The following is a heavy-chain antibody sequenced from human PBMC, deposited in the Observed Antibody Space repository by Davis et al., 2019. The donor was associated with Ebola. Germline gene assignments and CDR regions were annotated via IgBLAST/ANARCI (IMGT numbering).Heavy chain of an antibody. D-gene: IGHD3-10*01. V-gene: IGHV5-51*06. CDR3: ARCRSLGSYYYMDV. CDR1: GYNFNNYW. J-gene: IGHJ6*03. CDR2: IYAGDSDT. Sequence: GESLKISCKGSGYNFNNYWIGWVRQMPGKGLEWMGIIYAGDSDTRYSPSFQGQVTIAADKSINTAYLQWSSLKASDTAVYYCARCRSLGSYYYMDVWGNGTSVTVSS.